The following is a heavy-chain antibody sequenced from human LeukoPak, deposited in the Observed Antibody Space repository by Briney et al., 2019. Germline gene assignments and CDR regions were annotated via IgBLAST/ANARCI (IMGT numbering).Heavy chain of an antibody. D-gene: IGHD3-22*01. CDR1: GFTFDDYA. CDR3: ARDVYYDSSGYPPGGFQH. Sequence: PGGSLRPSCAASGFTFDDYAMHWVRQAPGKGLEWVSGISWNSGSIGYADSVKGRSTISRDNAKNSLYLQMNSLRAEDTAVYYCARDVYYDSSGYPPGGFQHWGQGTLVTVSS. J-gene: IGHJ1*01. CDR2: ISWNSGSI. V-gene: IGHV3-9*01.